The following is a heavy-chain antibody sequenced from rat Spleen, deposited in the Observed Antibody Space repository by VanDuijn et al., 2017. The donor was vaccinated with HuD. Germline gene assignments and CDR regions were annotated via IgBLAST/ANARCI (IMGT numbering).Heavy chain of an antibody. D-gene: IGHD1-6*01. CDR2: INYEGSST. Sequence: EVQLVESGGGLVQPGRSLKLSCAVSGFTFRDYYMVWVRQAPKKGLEWVASINYEGSSTYYGDSVKGRFTISRDNAKITLYLQMDSLRSEDTATYYCTTGPRILRLDWFAYWGQGTLVTVSS. J-gene: IGHJ3*01. V-gene: IGHV5-22*01. CDR3: TTGPRILRLDWFAY. CDR1: GFTFRDYY.